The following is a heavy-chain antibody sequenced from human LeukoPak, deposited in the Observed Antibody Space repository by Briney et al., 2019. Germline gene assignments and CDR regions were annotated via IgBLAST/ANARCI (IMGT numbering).Heavy chain of an antibody. CDR3: ASSRSYYDLSYYMDV. V-gene: IGHV1-69*04. CDR1: GGTFSSYA. CDR2: IIPILGIA. Sequence: GASVKVSCKASGGTFSSYAISWVRQAPGQGLEWMGRIIPILGIANYAQKFQGRVTITADKSTSTAYMELSSLRSEDTAVYYCASSRSYYDLSYYMDVWGKGTTVTVSS. J-gene: IGHJ6*03. D-gene: IGHD3-3*01.